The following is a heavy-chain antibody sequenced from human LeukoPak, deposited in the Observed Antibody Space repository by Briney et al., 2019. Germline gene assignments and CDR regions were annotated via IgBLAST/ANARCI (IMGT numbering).Heavy chain of an antibody. CDR2: IRYDGNNK. CDR3: VKDNPLDY. J-gene: IGHJ4*02. D-gene: IGHD1-14*01. Sequence: GGSLRLSCAASEFSVGSNYMTWVRQAPGKGLEWVAFIRYDGNNKLYADSMKGRFTISRDNSKNTLYLHINSLRAEDTAVYYCVKDNPLDYWGQGTLVIVSS. CDR1: EFSVGSNY. V-gene: IGHV3-30*02.